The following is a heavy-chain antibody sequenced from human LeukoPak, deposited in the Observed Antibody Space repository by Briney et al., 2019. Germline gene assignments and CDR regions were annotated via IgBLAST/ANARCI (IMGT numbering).Heavy chain of an antibody. CDR3: ARGDSTVGFDY. Sequence: ASVKVSCKASGYTFTGYYMHWVRQAPGQGLEWMGWINPNSGGTYYAQKFQGRVTMTRDTSISTAYMELSRLRSDDTAVYYCARGDSTVGFDYWGQGTLVTVSS. V-gene: IGHV1-2*02. D-gene: IGHD4-23*01. CDR1: GYTFTGYY. CDR2: INPNSGGT. J-gene: IGHJ4*02.